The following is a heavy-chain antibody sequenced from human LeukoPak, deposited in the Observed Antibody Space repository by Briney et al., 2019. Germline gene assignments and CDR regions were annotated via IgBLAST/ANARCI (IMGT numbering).Heavy chain of an antibody. J-gene: IGHJ6*02. Sequence: PGGSLRLSCAASGFTFSSYGMHWVRQAPGKGLEWVAFIRYDGSNKYYVDSVKGRFTISRDNSKNTLYLQMDSLRAEDTAVYYCAKEGLRYFDWYYYYGMDVWGQGTTVTVSS. CDR3: AKEGLRYFDWYYYYGMDV. D-gene: IGHD3-9*01. CDR2: IRYDGSNK. V-gene: IGHV3-30*02. CDR1: GFTFSSYG.